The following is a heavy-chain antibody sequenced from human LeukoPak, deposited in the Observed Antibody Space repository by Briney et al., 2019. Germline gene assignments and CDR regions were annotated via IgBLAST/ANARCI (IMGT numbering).Heavy chain of an antibody. V-gene: IGHV1-18*01. Sequence: ASVKVSCKASGYTFTSYGISWVRQAPGQGLEWMGWISAYNDNPKYAQKIQGRVTMTRDTSTSTAYMELWSLRSDDTGVYYCARDEQWLVDHWGQGTLVTVSS. J-gene: IGHJ4*02. CDR2: ISAYNDNP. D-gene: IGHD6-19*01. CDR3: ARDEQWLVDH. CDR1: GYTFTSYG.